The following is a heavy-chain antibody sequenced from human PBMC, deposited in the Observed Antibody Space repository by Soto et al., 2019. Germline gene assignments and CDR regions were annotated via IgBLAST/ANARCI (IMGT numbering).Heavy chain of an antibody. D-gene: IGHD2-2*01. Sequence: QVQLQESGPGLVKPSGTLSLTCAASSGSISSSNWWSWVRQPPGKGLEWIGEIYHSGSTNYNPSLKSRVTISVDKSKNQFSLKLSSVTAADTAVYYCARPYCSSTSCSLNHDAFDIWGQGTMVTVSS. CDR2: IYHSGST. CDR1: SGSISSSNW. V-gene: IGHV4-4*02. J-gene: IGHJ3*02. CDR3: ARPYCSSTSCSLNHDAFDI.